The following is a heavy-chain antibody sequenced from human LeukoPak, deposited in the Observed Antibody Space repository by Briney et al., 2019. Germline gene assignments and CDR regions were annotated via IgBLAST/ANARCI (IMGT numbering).Heavy chain of an antibody. D-gene: IGHD1-26*01. Sequence: PSETLSLTCTVSGGSISGSSYYWGWIRQPPGKGLEWIGSFYHSGITYYNPSLKSRVTISVDTSKNQFSLKLSSVTAADTAVYYCARDHGWELLHGNWFDPWGQGTLVTVSS. CDR3: ARDHGWELLHGNWFDP. J-gene: IGHJ5*02. CDR1: GGSISGSSYY. CDR2: FYHSGIT. V-gene: IGHV4-39*07.